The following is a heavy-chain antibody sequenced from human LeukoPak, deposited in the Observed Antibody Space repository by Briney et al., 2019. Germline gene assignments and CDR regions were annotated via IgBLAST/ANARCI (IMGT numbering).Heavy chain of an antibody. J-gene: IGHJ5*02. CDR3: AREELSGYVAWFDP. CDR1: GGSISSSSYY. CDR2: IYYSGST. D-gene: IGHD5-12*01. Sequence: SETLSLTCTVSGGSISSSSYYWGWIRQPPGKGLEWIGCIYYSGSTYYNPSLKSRVTISVDTSKNQFSLKLSSVTAADTAVYYCAREELSGYVAWFDPWGQGTLVTVSS. V-gene: IGHV4-39*02.